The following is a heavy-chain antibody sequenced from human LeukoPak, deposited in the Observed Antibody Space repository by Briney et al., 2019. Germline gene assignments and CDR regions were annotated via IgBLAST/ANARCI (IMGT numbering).Heavy chain of an antibody. D-gene: IGHD6-13*01. J-gene: IGHJ4*02. CDR1: GFTFSSYW. CDR2: IGQDGSEK. V-gene: IGHV3-7*01. Sequence: GGSLGLSCAASGFTFSSYWMSWVRQAPGKGLEWVATIGQDGSEKFYVDSVKGRFTISRDNAKNSLFLQIYSLRAEDTSVYYCARTVRWSDYFDYWGQGALVTVSS. CDR3: ARTVRWSDYFDY.